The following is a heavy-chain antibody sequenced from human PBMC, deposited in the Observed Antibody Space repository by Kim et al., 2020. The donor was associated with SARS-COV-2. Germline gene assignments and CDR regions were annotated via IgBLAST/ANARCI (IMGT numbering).Heavy chain of an antibody. Sequence: SETLSLTCSVSGDSIGSGGYYWSWIRQHPGKGLEWIGYIYYSGNTFYNPSLKGRLLISGYSFKNQFSLTLTSVTAADTAIYYCARDVSSARLTFDYWAQG. D-gene: IGHD2-21*02. V-gene: IGHV4-31*03. J-gene: IGHJ4*02. CDR1: GDSIGSGGYY. CDR2: IYYSGNT. CDR3: ARDVSSARLTFDY.